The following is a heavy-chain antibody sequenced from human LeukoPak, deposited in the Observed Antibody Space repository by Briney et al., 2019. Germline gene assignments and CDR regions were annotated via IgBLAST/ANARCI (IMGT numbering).Heavy chain of an antibody. Sequence: QTGGSLRLSCAASGFTFSSYAMSWVRQAPGKGLEWVSAISGSGGSTYYADSVKGRFTISRDNSKNTLYLQMNSLRAEDTAVYYCAKDDSPDSSGWLRYYFDYWGQGTLVTVSS. J-gene: IGHJ4*02. D-gene: IGHD6-19*01. CDR1: GFTFSSYA. CDR2: ISGSGGST. V-gene: IGHV3-23*01. CDR3: AKDDSPDSSGWLRYYFDY.